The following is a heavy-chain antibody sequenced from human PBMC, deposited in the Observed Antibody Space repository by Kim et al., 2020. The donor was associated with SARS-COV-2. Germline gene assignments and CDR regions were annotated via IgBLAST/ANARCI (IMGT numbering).Heavy chain of an antibody. J-gene: IGHJ6*02. D-gene: IGHD4-17*01. Sequence: GGSLRLSCAASGFTFSSYWMSWVRQAPGKGLEWVANIKQDGSEKYYVDSVKGRFTISRDNAKNSLYLQMNSLRAEDTAVYYCARVGRIAWGTVDYYGMDVWGQGTTVTVSS. V-gene: IGHV3-7*03. CDR3: ARVGRIAWGTVDYYGMDV. CDR1: GFTFSSYW. CDR2: IKQDGSEK.